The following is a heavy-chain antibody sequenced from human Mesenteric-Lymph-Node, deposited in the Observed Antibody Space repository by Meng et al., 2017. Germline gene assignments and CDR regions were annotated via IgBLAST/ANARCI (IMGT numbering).Heavy chain of an antibody. V-gene: IGHV3-30*19. CDR1: GFTFSSYG. D-gene: IGHD3-10*01. CDR2: ISYDGSNK. CDR3: ARDSITMVRGVITHIFDY. Sequence: GESLKISCAASGFTFSSYGMHWVRQAPGKGLEWVAVISYDGSNKYYADSVKGRFTISRDNSKNTLYLQMNSLRAEDTAVYYCARDSITMVRGVITHIFDYWGQGTLVTVSS. J-gene: IGHJ4*02.